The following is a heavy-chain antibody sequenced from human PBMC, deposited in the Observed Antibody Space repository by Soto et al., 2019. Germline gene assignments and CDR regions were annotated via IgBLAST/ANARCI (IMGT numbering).Heavy chain of an antibody. Sequence: EVQLVESGGGLVQPGGSLRLSCAASGFTFSSYDMHWVRQATGKGLEWVSAIGTAGDTYYPGSVKGRFTISRENATNSLYLQLKRLRAGDTAVYYCARAMYSSGWSPVDYYYYGMDVWGQGPTVTVSS. CDR1: GFTFSSYD. D-gene: IGHD6-19*01. CDR2: IGTAGDT. V-gene: IGHV3-13*01. J-gene: IGHJ6*02. CDR3: ARAMYSSGWSPVDYYYYGMDV.